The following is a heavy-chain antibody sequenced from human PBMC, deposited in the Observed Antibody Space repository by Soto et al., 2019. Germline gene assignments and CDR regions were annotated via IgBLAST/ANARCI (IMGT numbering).Heavy chain of an antibody. D-gene: IGHD1-20*01. Sequence: SETLSLTCTVSGGSMSNGYYYWSWVRQNPGKGLEWIGHIYHSGRTYYNPSLKSRVGILVDTSKNQFSLNLNSVTAADTAVYYCATWVEVSLDYFDSWGQGTPVT. V-gene: IGHV4-31*03. J-gene: IGHJ4*02. CDR2: IYHSGRT. CDR3: ATWVEVSLDYFDS. CDR1: GGSMSNGYYY.